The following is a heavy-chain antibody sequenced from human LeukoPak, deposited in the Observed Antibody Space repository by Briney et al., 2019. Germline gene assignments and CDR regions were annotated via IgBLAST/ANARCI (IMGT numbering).Heavy chain of an antibody. V-gene: IGHV4-59*08. Sequence: SETLSLTCTVSSGSISSYYWSWIRQPPGKGLEWIGYIYYSGSTNYNPSLKSRVTISVDTSKNQFSLKLSSVTAADTAVYYCARQDKPGGYYYYGMDVWGQGTTVAVSS. D-gene: IGHD1-14*01. J-gene: IGHJ6*02. CDR2: IYYSGST. CDR1: SGSISSYY. CDR3: ARQDKPGGYYYYGMDV.